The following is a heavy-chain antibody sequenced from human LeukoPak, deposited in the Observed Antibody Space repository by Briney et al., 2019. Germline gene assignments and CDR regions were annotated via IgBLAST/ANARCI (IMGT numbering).Heavy chain of an antibody. Sequence: SETLSLTCTVSGGSISSYYWSWIRQPPGKGLEWIGYIYYSGSTNYNPSLKSRVTISVDTSKNQFSLKLSSVTAADTAVYYCARTPSMYYYDSSGYFDYWGQGTLVTVSS. D-gene: IGHD3-22*01. CDR1: GGSISSYY. CDR2: IYYSGST. CDR3: ARTPSMYYYDSSGYFDY. V-gene: IGHV4-59*01. J-gene: IGHJ4*02.